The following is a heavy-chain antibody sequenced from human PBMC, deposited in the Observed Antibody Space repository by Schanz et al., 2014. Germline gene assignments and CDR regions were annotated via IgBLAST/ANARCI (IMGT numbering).Heavy chain of an antibody. CDR2: ISRDGTTS. J-gene: IGHJ4*02. D-gene: IGHD5-12*01. Sequence: QVQLVESGGGLVKPGGSLRPSCAASGFIFNDYYMNWIRQAPGKGLEWLSYISRDGTTSYYADSVKGRFTLSRDNAKNSMYLQMNSLRVEDTAVYYCARDPNSVNEIDYWGQGTLVTVSS. CDR3: ARDPNSVNEIDY. V-gene: IGHV3-11*01. CDR1: GFIFNDYY.